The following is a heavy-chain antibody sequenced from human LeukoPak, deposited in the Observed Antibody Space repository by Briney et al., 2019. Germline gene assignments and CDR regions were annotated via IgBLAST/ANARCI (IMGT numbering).Heavy chain of an antibody. CDR2: IYYSGST. CDR3: ARVHYGDNSMDV. J-gene: IGHJ6*03. CDR1: GGSFSGYY. V-gene: IGHV4-59*01. D-gene: IGHD4-17*01. Sequence: SETLSLTCAVYGGSFSGYYWSWIRQPPGKGLEWIGYIYYSGSTKYNPSLKSRVSISADTSKTQFSLKLSSVIAGDTAVYYCARVHYGDNSMDVWGKGTTVTVSS.